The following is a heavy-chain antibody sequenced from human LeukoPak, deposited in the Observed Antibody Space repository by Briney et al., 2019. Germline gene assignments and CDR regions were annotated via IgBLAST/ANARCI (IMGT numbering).Heavy chain of an antibody. CDR3: ARSIAVAGTPFDY. CDR2: ISYDGSNK. V-gene: IGHV3-30-3*01. CDR1: GFTFSSYA. J-gene: IGHJ4*02. D-gene: IGHD6-19*01. Sequence: GGSLRLSCAASGFTFSSYAMHWVRQAPGKGLEWXXXISYDGSNKYXAXXVKGRFTISRDNSKNTLYLQMNSLRAEDTAVYYCARSIAVAGTPFDYWGQGTLATVSS.